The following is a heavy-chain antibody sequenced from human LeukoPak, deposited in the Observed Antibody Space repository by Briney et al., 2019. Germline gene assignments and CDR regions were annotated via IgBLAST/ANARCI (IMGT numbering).Heavy chain of an antibody. D-gene: IGHD3-10*01. J-gene: IGHJ4*02. V-gene: IGHV4-38-2*02. CDR1: GYSIISAYY. Sequence: SETLSLTCTVSGYSIISAYYWGLIRQPPGKGLEWIGSIFHSGNTFYNPSLKSRVTTSVDTSKNQFSLRLNSVTAADTAVYYCATGVSGALYYFDYWGQGILVTVSS. CDR2: IFHSGNT. CDR3: ATGVSGALYYFDY.